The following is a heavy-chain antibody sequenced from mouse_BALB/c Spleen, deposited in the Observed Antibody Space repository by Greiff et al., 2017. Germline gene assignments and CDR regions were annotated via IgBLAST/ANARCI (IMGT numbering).Heavy chain of an antibody. Sequence: EVKLVESGGGLVKPGGSLKLSCAASGFTFSDYYMYWVRQTPEKRLEWVATISDGGSYTYYPDSVKGRFTISRDNAKNNLYLQMSSLKSEDTAMYYCAREGSGSSPFAYWGQGTLVTVSA. CDR2: ISDGGSYT. J-gene: IGHJ3*01. D-gene: IGHD1-1*01. CDR3: AREGSGSSPFAY. CDR1: GFTFSDYY. V-gene: IGHV5-4*02.